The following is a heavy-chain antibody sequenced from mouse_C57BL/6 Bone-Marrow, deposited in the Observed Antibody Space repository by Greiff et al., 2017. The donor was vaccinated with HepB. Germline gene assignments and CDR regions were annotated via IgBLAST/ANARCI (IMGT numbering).Heavy chain of an antibody. CDR1: GFTFSSYG. CDR3: ARRGYYGSSLYFDV. V-gene: IGHV5-6*02. CDR2: ISSGGSYT. Sequence: DVMLVESGGDLVKPGGSLKLSCAASGFTFSSYGMSWVRQTPDKRLEWVATISSGGSYTYYPDSVKGRFTISRDNAKNTLYLQMSSLKSEDTAMYYCARRGYYGSSLYFDVWGTGTTVTVSS. J-gene: IGHJ1*03. D-gene: IGHD1-1*01.